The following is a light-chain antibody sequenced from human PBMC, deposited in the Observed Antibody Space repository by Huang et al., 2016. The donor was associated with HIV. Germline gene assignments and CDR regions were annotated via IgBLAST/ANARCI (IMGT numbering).Light chain of an antibody. V-gene: IGKV4-1*01. CDR1: QSVFYNSNNKNY. Sequence: DIVMTQSPDSLSVSLGERATINCKSSQSVFYNSNNKNYLAWYQQKPGQPSKLLIFLASTRESGVPDRFTGGGSGTDFTLTIRSLQAEDVAVYYCQQYFNSPRTFGQGTKLEI. J-gene: IGKJ2*01. CDR3: QQYFNSPRT. CDR2: LAS.